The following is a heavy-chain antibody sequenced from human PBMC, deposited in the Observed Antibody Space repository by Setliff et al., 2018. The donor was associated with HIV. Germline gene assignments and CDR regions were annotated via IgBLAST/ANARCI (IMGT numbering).Heavy chain of an antibody. J-gene: IGHJ6*02. V-gene: IGHV4-38-2*01. D-gene: IGHD6-19*01. CDR1: NHSISSAYY. CDR3: ARRPAGAVAGGYGMDV. CDR2: IYHSGST. Sequence: PSETLSLTCAVSNHSISSAYYWGWSRHPPGKGLEWIGSIYHSGSTYYNPSLKSRVTISVDTSKNQFSLKLSSVTAADTAVYYCARRPAGAVAGGYGMDVWGQGTTVTVSS.